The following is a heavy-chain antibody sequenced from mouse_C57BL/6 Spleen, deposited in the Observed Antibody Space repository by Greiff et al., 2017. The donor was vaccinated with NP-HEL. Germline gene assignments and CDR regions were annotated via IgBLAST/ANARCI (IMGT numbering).Heavy chain of an antibody. V-gene: IGHV7-3*01. Sequence: EVMLVESGGGLVQPGGSLSLSCAASGFTFTDYYMSWVRQPPGKALEWLGFIRNKANGYTTEYSASVKGRFTISRDNSQSILYLQMNALRAEYSANYYCARGLLPNYFDYWGQGTTLTVSS. CDR2: IRNKANGYTT. CDR3: ARGLLPNYFDY. J-gene: IGHJ2*01. D-gene: IGHD2-3*01. CDR1: GFTFTDYY.